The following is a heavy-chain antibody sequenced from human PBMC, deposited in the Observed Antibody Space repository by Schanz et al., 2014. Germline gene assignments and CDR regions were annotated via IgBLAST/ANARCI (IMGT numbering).Heavy chain of an antibody. D-gene: IGHD1-26*01. J-gene: IGHJ2*01. Sequence: EVQLLESGGGLVQPGGSLRLSCLASGFAFSSYGMSWVRQAPGKGLEWVSAISGSGGSTYYADSVKGRFTISRDNSKNTLYLQMNSLRAEDTAVYYCARNRGSGGQNWYFDLWGRGTLVTVSS. CDR2: ISGSGGST. CDR3: ARNRGSGGQNWYFDL. CDR1: GFAFSSYG. V-gene: IGHV3-23*01.